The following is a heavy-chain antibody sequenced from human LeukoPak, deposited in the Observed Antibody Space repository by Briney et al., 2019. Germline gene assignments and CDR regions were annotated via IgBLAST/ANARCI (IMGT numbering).Heavy chain of an antibody. J-gene: IGHJ4*02. CDR1: GFTFSSYA. CDR2: ISGSGGST. V-gene: IGHV3-23*01. D-gene: IGHD2-15*01. Sequence: PGGSLRLSCAASGFTFSSYAMSWVRQAPGKGLEWVSAISGSGGSTYYADSVKGRFTISRDNSKNTLYLQMNSLRAGDTAVYYCAKVRYCSGGSCYTYFDYWGQGTLVTVSS. CDR3: AKVRYCSGGSCYTYFDY.